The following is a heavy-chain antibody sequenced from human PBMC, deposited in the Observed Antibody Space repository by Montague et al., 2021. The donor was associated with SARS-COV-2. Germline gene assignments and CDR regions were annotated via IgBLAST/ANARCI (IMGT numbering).Heavy chain of an antibody. J-gene: IGHJ5*02. D-gene: IGHD1-20*01. V-gene: IGHV4-59*13. CDR3: ARTEYNWNDWFDP. CDR2: IFHSGIT. Sequence: SETLSLTCSVSGGSISSYYWRWIRQSPGKGLEWIGYIFHSGITDYNPSLKSRVTISVDMSKNQFSLQLNSVTAADSAVYYCARTEYNWNDWFDPWGQGTLVTVSS. CDR1: GGSISSYY.